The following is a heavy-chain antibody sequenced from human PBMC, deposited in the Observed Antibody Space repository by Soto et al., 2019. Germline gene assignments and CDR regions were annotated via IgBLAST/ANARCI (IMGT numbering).Heavy chain of an antibody. Sequence: ASVKVSCKASGYTFTSYGISWVRQAPGQGLEWMGWISAYNGNTNYAQKFQGRVTMTMDTSTSTVYMDLSSLRSEDTAVYYCARWGMGGDYYGMDVWGQGTTVTVSS. CDR2: ISAYNGNT. V-gene: IGHV1-18*04. CDR1: GYTFTSYG. J-gene: IGHJ6*02. CDR3: ARWGMGGDYYGMDV. D-gene: IGHD3-16*01.